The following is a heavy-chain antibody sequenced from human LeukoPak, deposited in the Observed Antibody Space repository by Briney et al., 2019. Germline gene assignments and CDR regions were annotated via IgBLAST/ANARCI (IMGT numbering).Heavy chain of an antibody. D-gene: IGHD3-10*01. J-gene: IGHJ4*02. CDR3: ARVFRGPAEYYFDY. Sequence: SETLSLTCTVYGGSISSYYWSWIRQPPGKGLEWIGYIYYSGSTNYNPSLKSRVTISVDTSKNQFSLKLSSVTAADTAVYYCARVFRGPAEYYFDYWGQGTLVTVSS. CDR1: GGSISSYY. CDR2: IYYSGST. V-gene: IGHV4-59*01.